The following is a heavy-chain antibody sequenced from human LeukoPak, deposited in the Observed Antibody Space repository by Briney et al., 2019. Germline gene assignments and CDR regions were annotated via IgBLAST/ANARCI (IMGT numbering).Heavy chain of an antibody. Sequence: SETLSLTCNVLGVSIRSSNYYWGWICPPPGKGLGWVGSIYYSGSTYYNPSLKGRATMSVDPSNNQFSLKLSSATATDTAVYYCVRLFYYDSRGPPSWGQGTLVTVSS. D-gene: IGHD3-22*01. CDR1: GVSIRSSNYY. CDR3: VRLFYYDSRGPPS. CDR2: IYYSGST. J-gene: IGHJ5*02. V-gene: IGHV4-39*01.